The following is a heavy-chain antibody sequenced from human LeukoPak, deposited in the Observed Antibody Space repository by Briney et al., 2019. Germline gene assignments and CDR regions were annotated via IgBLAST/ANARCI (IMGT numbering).Heavy chain of an antibody. CDR3: AKVSWYYYGSGSYSWFDP. Sequence: TGGSLRLSCAASGFTFSSYAMSWVRQAPGKGLEWVSAISGSGGSTYYADSVKGRFTISRDNSKNTLYLQMNSLRAEDTAVYYCAKVSWYYYGSGSYSWFDPRGQGTLVTVSS. V-gene: IGHV3-23*01. D-gene: IGHD3-10*01. CDR2: ISGSGGST. CDR1: GFTFSSYA. J-gene: IGHJ5*02.